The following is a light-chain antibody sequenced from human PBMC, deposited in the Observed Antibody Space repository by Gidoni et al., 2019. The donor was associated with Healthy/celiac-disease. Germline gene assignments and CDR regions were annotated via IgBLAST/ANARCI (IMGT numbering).Light chain of an antibody. CDR2: DNN. CDR3: GTWDSSLSPL. Sequence: QSVLTQPPPVSAAPAQTVTISCSGSSSNIGNNYVSWYQQLPGTAPKLLIYDNNKRPSGIPDRFSGSKSGTSATLGITGLQTGDEADYYCGTWDSSLSPLFGGGTKLTVL. J-gene: IGLJ2*01. V-gene: IGLV1-51*01. CDR1: SSNIGNNY.